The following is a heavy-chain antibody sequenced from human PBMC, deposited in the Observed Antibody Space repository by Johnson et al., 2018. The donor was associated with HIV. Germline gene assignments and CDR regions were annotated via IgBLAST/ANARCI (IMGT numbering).Heavy chain of an antibody. CDR2: IYSGGST. Sequence: VQLVESGGGLVQRGGSLRLSCAASGFTVSSNYMCWVRQAPGKGLEWVSVIYSGGSTYYADSVKGRFTISRDNSKNTLYLQMNSLRAEDTAVYYCASSESFGAFDIWGRGTIVTVSS. V-gene: IGHV3-66*02. CDR3: ASSESFGAFDI. CDR1: GFTVSSNY. J-gene: IGHJ3*02. D-gene: IGHD1-26*01.